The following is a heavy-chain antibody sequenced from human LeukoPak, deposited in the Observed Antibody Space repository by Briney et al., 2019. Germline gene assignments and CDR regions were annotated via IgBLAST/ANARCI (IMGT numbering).Heavy chain of an antibody. V-gene: IGHV3-7*01. Sequence: GGSLRLSCAASGFPFNKYAMYWVRQAPGKGLEWVATLKQDGSEKYYADSVKGRFTISRDNAKNSLYLQMSSLRVEDTAVYYCARSVRVRGATGDPEHWGQGTLVTVSS. CDR2: LKQDGSEK. D-gene: IGHD3-10*01. CDR3: ARSVRVRGATGDPEH. J-gene: IGHJ1*01. CDR1: GFPFNKYA.